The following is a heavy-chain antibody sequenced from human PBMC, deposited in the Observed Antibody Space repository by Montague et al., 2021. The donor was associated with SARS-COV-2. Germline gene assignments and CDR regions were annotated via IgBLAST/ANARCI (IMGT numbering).Heavy chain of an antibody. Sequence: SETLSLTCPVPSPATVWCNSCSDWMRQPLNSGLDCIGNIYLSVRTYYNPSLKSRATIFVDTSNSQFSLKLTSVTAADTAVYYCARQLRYYDWRADYWGQGTLVRVSS. J-gene: IGHJ4*02. D-gene: IGHD3-9*01. CDR2: IYLSVRT. V-gene: IGHV4-39*07. CDR3: ARQLRYYDWRADY. CDR1: SPATVWCNSC.